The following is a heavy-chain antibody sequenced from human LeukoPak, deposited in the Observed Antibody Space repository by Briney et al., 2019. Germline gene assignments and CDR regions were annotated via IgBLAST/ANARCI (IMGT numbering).Heavy chain of an antibody. CDR2: ISSDGNDK. CDR1: GLTFSSYG. Sequence: GGSMRLAWAASGLTFSSYGMHWVRQAPGKGLEWVALISSDGNDKLYGDSVKGRFTISRDDSKSTLYLQMNSLRAEDTAVYYCTTKVIRGNSGDDYDDWGQGTLVTVSS. J-gene: IGHJ4*02. D-gene: IGHD5-12*01. CDR3: TTKVIRGNSGDDYDD. V-gene: IGHV3-30*03.